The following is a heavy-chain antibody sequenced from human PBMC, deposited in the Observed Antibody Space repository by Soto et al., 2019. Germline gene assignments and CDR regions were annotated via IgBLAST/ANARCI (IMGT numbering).Heavy chain of an antibody. Sequence: QQTQGKGLEWVSYISSSGSTISYADSVKGRFTISRDNAKNSLYLQMNSLRAEDTAVYFCAREQQLDLLLSYGLAVLGQRTTVTVSS. D-gene: IGHD6-13*01. J-gene: IGHJ6*01. CDR2: ISSSGSTI. V-gene: IGHV3-11*01. CDR3: AREQQLDLLLSYGLAV.